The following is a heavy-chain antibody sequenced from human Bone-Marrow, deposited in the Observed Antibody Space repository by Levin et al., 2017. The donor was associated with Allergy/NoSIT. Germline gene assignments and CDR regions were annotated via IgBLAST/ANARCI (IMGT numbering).Heavy chain of an antibody. V-gene: IGHV2-26*01. J-gene: IGHJ3*02. CDR2: SFSTDAK. CDR3: ARLFYGSGFDI. CDR1: GFSLTEGRMG. Sequence: SGPTLVKPTETLTLTCTVSGFSLTEGRMGVSWIRPPPGKALEWLAHSFSTDAKSYDTSLRSRLTIVKDTSKSQVVLTLTNMDPVDTGTYYCARLFYGSGFDIWGQGTVVTVSS. D-gene: IGHD3-10*01.